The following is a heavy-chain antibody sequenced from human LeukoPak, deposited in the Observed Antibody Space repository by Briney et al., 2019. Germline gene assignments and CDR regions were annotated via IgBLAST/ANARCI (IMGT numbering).Heavy chain of an antibody. J-gene: IGHJ4*02. V-gene: IGHV3-48*02. Sequence: PGGSLRLSCVASGLTVSSYSMNWVRQAPGKGLEWVPYISSSSSTIYYADSVKGRFTISRDNAKNSLDLQMNSLRDEDTAVYYCARARASGRSGFDYWGQVTLVTVSS. CDR1: GLTVSSYS. D-gene: IGHD2-15*01. CDR2: ISSSSSTI. CDR3: ARARASGRSGFDY.